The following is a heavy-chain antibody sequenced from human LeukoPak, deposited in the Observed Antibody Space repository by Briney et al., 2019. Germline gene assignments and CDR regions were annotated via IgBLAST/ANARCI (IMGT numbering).Heavy chain of an antibody. D-gene: IGHD5-18*01. V-gene: IGHV3-11*01. Sequence: GGSLRLSCAASGFTFSNYAMNWIRQAPGKGLEWVSYISSRGTTIYYADSVKGRFTISRDNARSALFLQMNSLRVEDTAVYYCVRGDTYGRYWGQGTLVTVSS. CDR3: VRGDTYGRY. CDR2: ISSRGTTI. J-gene: IGHJ4*02. CDR1: GFTFSNYA.